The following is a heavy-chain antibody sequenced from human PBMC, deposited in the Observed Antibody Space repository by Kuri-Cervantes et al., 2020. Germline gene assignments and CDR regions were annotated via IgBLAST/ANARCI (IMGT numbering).Heavy chain of an antibody. V-gene: IGHV4-61*02. CDR3: ARHRWAARLHYGMDV. D-gene: IGHD6-6*01. J-gene: IGHJ6*02. Sequence: SETLSLTCTVSGVSISSGSYYWSWLRQPAGMGLEWIGRIYTSGSTHYNPSIKSRVTISVDTSKNQFSLKLSSVTAADTTVYYCARHRWAARLHYGMDVWGQGTTVTVSS. CDR1: GVSISSGSYY. CDR2: IYTSGST.